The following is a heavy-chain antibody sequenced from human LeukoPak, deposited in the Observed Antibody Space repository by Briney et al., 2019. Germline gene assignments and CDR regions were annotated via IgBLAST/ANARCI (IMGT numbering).Heavy chain of an antibody. J-gene: IGHJ4*02. V-gene: IGHV4-4*09. CDR1: GGSISGYY. Sequence: PSETLSLTCTVSGGSISGYYLNWIRQPPGKGLEWIGYISTSGNTNYNPCLKSRVTISVDTSRNQFSLRLSSVTSADTAVYYCARRGGREQLKPYSLDYWGQGTLVTVSS. CDR2: ISTSGNT. D-gene: IGHD6-13*01. CDR3: ARRGGREQLKPYSLDY.